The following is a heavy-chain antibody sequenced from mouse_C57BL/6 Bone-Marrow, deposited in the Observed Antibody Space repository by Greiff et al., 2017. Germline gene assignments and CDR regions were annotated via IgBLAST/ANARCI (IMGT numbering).Heavy chain of an antibody. J-gene: IGHJ3*01. CDR2: IYPGSGST. Sequence: QVQLKQSGPELVKPGASVKISCKASGYAFSSSWMNWVKQRPGKGLEWIGDIYPGSGSTNYNEKFKSKATLTVDTSSSTAYMQLSSLTSEDSAVYYCARGMITRAYWGQGTLVTVSA. D-gene: IGHD2-4*01. CDR3: ARGMITRAY. V-gene: IGHV1-82*01. CDR1: GYAFSSSW.